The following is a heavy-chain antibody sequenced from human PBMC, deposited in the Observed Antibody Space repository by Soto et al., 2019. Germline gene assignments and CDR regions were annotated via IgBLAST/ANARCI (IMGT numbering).Heavy chain of an antibody. J-gene: IGHJ5*02. CDR3: ARQTVSSGWHYGNWFDP. Sequence: QEQLVQSGAEVKKPGSSVKVSCKVSGGTFNTFAISWVRQAPGQGLEWMGGIIPIFNTAKYAQKFQGRVTITADKSTSTVHMELSSLRSKDTAVYYCARQTVSSGWHYGNWFDPWGQGTLVTVSS. CDR1: GGTFNTFA. D-gene: IGHD6-19*01. V-gene: IGHV1-69*06. CDR2: IIPIFNTA.